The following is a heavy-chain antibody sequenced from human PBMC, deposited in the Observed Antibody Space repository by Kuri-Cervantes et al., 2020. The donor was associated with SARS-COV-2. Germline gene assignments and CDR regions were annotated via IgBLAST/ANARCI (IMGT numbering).Heavy chain of an antibody. V-gene: IGHV3-15*01. CDR3: TTCSIRGQWLVPRRQDAFDV. CDR2: IKSKADDETR. D-gene: IGHD6-19*01. CDR1: GFIFRDAW. Sequence: GGALKISCAASGFIFRDAWLSWVRQAPGKGLEWIGRIKSKADDETRDYAGPVKGRFTISRDDSTNTLYLQLNSLKIEDTAMYYCTTCSIRGQWLVPRRQDAFDVWGQGTMVTVSS. J-gene: IGHJ3*01.